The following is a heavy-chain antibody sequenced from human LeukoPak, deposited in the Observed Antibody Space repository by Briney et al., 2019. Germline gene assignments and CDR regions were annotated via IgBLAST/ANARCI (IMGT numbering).Heavy chain of an antibody. D-gene: IGHD3-10*01. CDR2: ISAYNGNT. CDR1: GYTFTSYG. V-gene: IGHV1-18*01. CDR3: AAGWFGELLDY. Sequence: GASVKVSCKASGYTFTSYGISWVRQAPGQGLEWMGWISAYNGNTNYAQKLQGRVTMTTDTSTSTAYMELSSLRSEDTAVYYCAAGWFGELLDYWGQGTLVTVSS. J-gene: IGHJ4*02.